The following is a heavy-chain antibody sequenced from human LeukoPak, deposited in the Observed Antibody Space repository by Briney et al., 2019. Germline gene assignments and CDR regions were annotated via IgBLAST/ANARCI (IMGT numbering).Heavy chain of an antibody. Sequence: QAGGSLRLSCSVSGFTFTDYSMNWVRQAPGKGLEWVSYIDKTSSNIYYADSVKGRFIISRDNARNSLFLQMNSLRAEDTAVYYCARDGPGYSFDYWGQGTLVTVSS. CDR2: IDKTSSNI. CDR1: GFTFTDYS. D-gene: IGHD5-18*01. V-gene: IGHV3-48*04. J-gene: IGHJ4*02. CDR3: ARDGPGYSFDY.